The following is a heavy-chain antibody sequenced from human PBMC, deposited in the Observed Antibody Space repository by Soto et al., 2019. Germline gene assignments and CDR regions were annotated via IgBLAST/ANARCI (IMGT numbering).Heavy chain of an antibody. V-gene: IGHV3-33*01. D-gene: IGHD3-10*02. Sequence: QVQLVESGGGVVQPGRSLRLSCAASGFTFSSYGMHWVRQAPGKGLEWVAVIWYDGSNKYYADSVKGRFTISRDNSKNTLYLQMNRLRAEDTAVYYCARDLGSGSYPDYWGQGTLVTVSS. CDR3: ARDLGSGSYPDY. CDR2: IWYDGSNK. J-gene: IGHJ4*02. CDR1: GFTFSSYG.